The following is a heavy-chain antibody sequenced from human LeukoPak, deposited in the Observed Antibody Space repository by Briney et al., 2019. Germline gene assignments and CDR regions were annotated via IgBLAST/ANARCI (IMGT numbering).Heavy chain of an antibody. CDR1: GFTFSSYE. J-gene: IGHJ5*01. Sequence: GGSLRLSCVVSGFTFSSYEMNWVRQAPGKGLEWVSYISSSGSIIYYADSVKGGFTISRDNSKNTLYLQMGSLRAEDMAVYYCARGSEDSSGWFGYWGQGTLVTVSS. V-gene: IGHV3-48*03. D-gene: IGHD6-19*01. CDR3: ARGSEDSSGWFGY. CDR2: ISSSGSII.